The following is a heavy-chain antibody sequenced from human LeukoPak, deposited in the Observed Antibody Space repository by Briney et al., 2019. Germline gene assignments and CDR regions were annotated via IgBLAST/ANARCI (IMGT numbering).Heavy chain of an antibody. D-gene: IGHD6-13*01. Sequence: GASVKVSCKASGYTFTSYGISWVRQAPGQGLEWMGWISAYNGNTNYAQKLQGRVTMTTDTSTSTAYMELRSLRSDDTAVYYCARVGGILAAAGIRRRFDPWGQGTLVTVSS. CDR3: ARVGGILAAAGIRRRFDP. CDR2: ISAYNGNT. CDR1: GYTFTSYG. V-gene: IGHV1-18*01. J-gene: IGHJ5*02.